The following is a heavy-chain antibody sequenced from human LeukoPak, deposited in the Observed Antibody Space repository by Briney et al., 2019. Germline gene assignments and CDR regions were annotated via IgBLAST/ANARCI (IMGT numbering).Heavy chain of an antibody. Sequence: SETLSLTCSVSGGSVSSYYWSWIRRSPGKGLEWIGYIHNSGRTNYNPSLKSRVTGFVDTSKNQVSLRLSSVTAADTAVYYCARHGTISSESYFDYWGQGALVTVSS. CDR2: IHNSGRT. V-gene: IGHV4-59*08. D-gene: IGHD1-14*01. CDR3: ARHGTISSESYFDY. J-gene: IGHJ4*02. CDR1: GGSVSSYY.